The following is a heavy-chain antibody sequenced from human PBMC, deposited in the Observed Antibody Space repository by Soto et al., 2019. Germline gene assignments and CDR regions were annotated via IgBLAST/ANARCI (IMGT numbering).Heavy chain of an antibody. Sequence: GESLKISCKASGYSFTSYWIGWVRQTPGKGLEWMGIILPDDADTRYSPSFEGHVTISADRSTNTAFLHLSSLKASDTAMYYCASGDFDYYYYGMDVWGQGTTVTVSS. CDR1: GYSFTSYW. J-gene: IGHJ6*02. V-gene: IGHV5-51*01. D-gene: IGHD7-27*01. CDR3: ASGDFDYYYYGMDV. CDR2: ILPDDADT.